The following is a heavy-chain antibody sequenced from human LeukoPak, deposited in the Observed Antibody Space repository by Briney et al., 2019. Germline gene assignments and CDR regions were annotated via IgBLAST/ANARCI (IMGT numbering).Heavy chain of an antibody. V-gene: IGHV3-53*01. CDR1: GFTVNNNY. CDR2: IYSDGST. CDR3: AIGSYCSGGSCYPLFDY. J-gene: IGHJ4*02. D-gene: IGHD2-15*01. Sequence: GGSLRLSCAASGFTVNNNYMNWVRQAPGKRREWVSGIYSDGSTYYADSVKGRFTISRDSSKNTLYLQINSLRAEDTAVYYCAIGSYCSGGSCYPLFDYWGRGTLVTVSS.